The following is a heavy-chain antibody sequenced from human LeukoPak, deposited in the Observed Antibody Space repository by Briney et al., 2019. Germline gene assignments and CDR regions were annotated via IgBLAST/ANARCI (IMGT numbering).Heavy chain of an antibody. J-gene: IGHJ6*03. CDR2: VDHTGST. CDR3: ARGRVSSSTWYSTYYYYFYMDV. CDR1: DDSITMYY. V-gene: IGHV4-59*01. D-gene: IGHD1-1*01. Sequence: PSETLSLTCSVSDDSITMYYWTWIRQPPGKGLEWIGYVDHTGSTNSNPSPNGRVSISRATTKNLFSLRLRSVTAADTAVYFCARGRVSSSTWYSTYYYYFYMDVWGKGTTVTVSS.